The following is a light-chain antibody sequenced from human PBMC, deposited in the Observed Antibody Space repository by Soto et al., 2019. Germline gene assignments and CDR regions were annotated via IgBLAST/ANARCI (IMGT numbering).Light chain of an antibody. CDR3: QQYGSSRT. CDR2: DAS. Sequence: DIQMTQSPSSLSASLGDRVTITCQASQDISNYLNWYQQKPGKAPKLLIYDASNLETGVPSRFSGSGSGTDFTFTISSLQPEDIATYYCQQYGSSRTFGQGTKVDIK. V-gene: IGKV1-33*01. CDR1: QDISNY. J-gene: IGKJ1*01.